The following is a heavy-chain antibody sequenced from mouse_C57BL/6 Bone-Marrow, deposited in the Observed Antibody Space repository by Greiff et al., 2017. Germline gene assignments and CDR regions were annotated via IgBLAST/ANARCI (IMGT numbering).Heavy chain of an antibody. V-gene: IGHV1-69*01. CDR1: GYTFTSYW. Sequence: QVQLQQPGAELVMPGASVKLSCKASGYTFTSYWMHWVKQRPGQGLEWIGEIDPSDSYTNYNQKFKGKSTLTVDKSSSTAYMQLSSLTSEDSAVYYCARSRIYYDYAMDYWGQGTSVTVSS. CDR2: IDPSDSYT. J-gene: IGHJ4*01. CDR3: ARSRIYYDYAMDY. D-gene: IGHD2-4*01.